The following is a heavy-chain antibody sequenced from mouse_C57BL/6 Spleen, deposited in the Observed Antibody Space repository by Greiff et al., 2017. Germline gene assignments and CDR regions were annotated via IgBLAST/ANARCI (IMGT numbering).Heavy chain of an antibody. D-gene: IGHD2-3*01. Sequence: VQLQQPGAELVMPGASVKLSCKASGYTFTSYWMHWVKQRPGQGLEWIGEIDPSDSYTNYNQKFKGKSTLTVDKSSSTAYMQLSSLTSEDSAVYYCARRSYDGYYLYAMDYWGQGTSVTVSS. V-gene: IGHV1-69*01. CDR3: ARRSYDGYYLYAMDY. CDR2: IDPSDSYT. J-gene: IGHJ4*01. CDR1: GYTFTSYW.